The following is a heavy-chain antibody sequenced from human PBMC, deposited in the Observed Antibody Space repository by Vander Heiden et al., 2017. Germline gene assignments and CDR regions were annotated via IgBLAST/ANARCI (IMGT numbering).Heavy chain of an antibody. V-gene: IGHV3-23*01. CDR1: GFPFGSYA. D-gene: IGHD3-16*01. CDR3: TKSPPYWGLDD. J-gene: IGHJ4*02. CDR2: IGGSGTTI. Sequence: EVRLMESGGDLVQPGGTLRLSCEGPGFPFGSYAMGWVRQAPGKGLEWVAAIGGSGTTIFYAESVKGRFIISRDNSKRTMYLQLSRLRPEDTALYYCTKSPPYWGLDDWGQGTLVTVSS.